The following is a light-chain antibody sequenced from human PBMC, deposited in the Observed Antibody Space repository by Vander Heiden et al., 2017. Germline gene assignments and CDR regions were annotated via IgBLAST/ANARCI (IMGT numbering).Light chain of an antibody. CDR2: EVT. J-gene: IGLJ2*01. Sequence: QSALTQPPSASASPVQSVTISCIGTSSDVGRYSYVSWYQKYQGKAPKLIIYEVTKRPSGVHDRFSGSKSGNTDSLTVSGLQAEDEADYHCSSYAGSNIVVFGGGTKLTVL. V-gene: IGLV2-8*01. CDR1: SSDVGRYSY. CDR3: SSYAGSNIVV.